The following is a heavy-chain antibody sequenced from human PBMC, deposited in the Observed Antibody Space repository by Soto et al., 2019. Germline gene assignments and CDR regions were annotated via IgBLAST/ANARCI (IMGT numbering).Heavy chain of an antibody. CDR2: INHSGST. CDR1: GGSFSGYY. J-gene: IGHJ5*02. Sequence: SETLSLTCAVYGGSFSGYYWSWIRQPPGKGLEWIGEINHSGSTNYNPSLKSRVTISVDTSKNQFSLKLSSVTAADTAVYYCARNDWFDPWGQGTLVTVSS. V-gene: IGHV4-34*01. CDR3: ARNDWFDP.